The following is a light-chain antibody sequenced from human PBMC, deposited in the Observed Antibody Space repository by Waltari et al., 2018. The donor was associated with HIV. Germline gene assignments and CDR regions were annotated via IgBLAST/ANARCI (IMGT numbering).Light chain of an antibody. CDR1: QSVSSN. CDR3: QQYSNWPPVFT. CDR2: GAS. Sequence: EVVMTQSPATLSVSPGERATLSCRARQSVSSNLAWYQQKPGQAPRLLIYGASTRDAGIPARFSGSGSGTEFTLTISSLQSEDFAVYYCQQYSNWPPVFTFGQGTKLEIK. V-gene: IGKV3-15*01. J-gene: IGKJ2*01.